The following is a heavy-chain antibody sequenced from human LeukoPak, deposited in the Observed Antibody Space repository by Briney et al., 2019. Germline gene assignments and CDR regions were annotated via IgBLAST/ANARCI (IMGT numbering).Heavy chain of an antibody. D-gene: IGHD6-19*01. CDR1: GDSISSYY. CDR3: ARLGGGPSGYISGWLDY. CDR2: IYYSGST. V-gene: IGHV4-59*01. J-gene: IGHJ4*02. Sequence: MSSETLSLTCTVSGDSISSYYWSWLRQPPGKGLEWIGYIYYSGSTNYNPSLKSRVTISVDTSKNQFSLKLSSVTAADTAVYYCARLGGGPSGYISGWLDYWGQGTLVTVSS.